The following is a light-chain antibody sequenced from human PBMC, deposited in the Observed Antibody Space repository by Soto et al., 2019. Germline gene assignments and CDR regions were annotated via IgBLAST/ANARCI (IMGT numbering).Light chain of an antibody. Sequence: DIQMTQSPSTLSATAGDRVTITCRASQSIRSWLAWYKQKPGKAPKVLIYDASSLESGVPSRFRGSGSGTEFSLTISSLKPDDFETYFCQHNNGYSWTFGQGTKVDIK. CDR2: DAS. J-gene: IGKJ1*01. V-gene: IGKV1-5*01. CDR1: QSIRSW. CDR3: QHNNGYSWT.